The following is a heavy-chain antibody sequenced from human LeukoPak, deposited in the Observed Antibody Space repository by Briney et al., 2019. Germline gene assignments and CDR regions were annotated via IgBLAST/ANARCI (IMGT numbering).Heavy chain of an antibody. D-gene: IGHD6-6*01. Sequence: SETLSLTCSVSGDSISNYYWSWIRQSPGKGLEWIGYIYYSGSTNYNPSLKSRVSISVDTSKNQFSLKLSSVTAADTAMYYCARGVAARPNRSYYYYYMDVWGKGTTVTVSS. CDR2: IYYSGST. CDR1: GDSISNYY. V-gene: IGHV4-59*01. J-gene: IGHJ6*03. CDR3: ARGVAARPNRSYYYYYMDV.